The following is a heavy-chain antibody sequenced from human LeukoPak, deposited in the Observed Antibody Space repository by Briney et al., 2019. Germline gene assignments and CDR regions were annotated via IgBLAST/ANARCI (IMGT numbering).Heavy chain of an antibody. CDR1: GFTFSNVW. Sequence: KPGGSLRLSCAASGFTFSNVWMSWVRQAPGKGLEWVGRIKSKTDGGTTDFAAPVKGRFTISRDDSKNTLYLQMNSLKTEDTAVYYCTTYSSSDAFDIWGQGKMVTVSS. D-gene: IGHD2-21*01. V-gene: IGHV3-15*01. J-gene: IGHJ3*02. CDR2: IKSKTDGGTT. CDR3: TTYSSSDAFDI.